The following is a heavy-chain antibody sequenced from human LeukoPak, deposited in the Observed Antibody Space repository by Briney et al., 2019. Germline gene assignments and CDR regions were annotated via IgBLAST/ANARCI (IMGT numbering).Heavy chain of an antibody. CDR2: FYRGDST. CDR3: AREVVSTPSYFDS. CDR1: RFTVSSSY. Sequence: TGGSLRLSCAASRFTVSSSYMYWVRQAPGKGLEWVSFFYRGDSTYYAESVRGRFTISRDNSKNTLYLLMNSLIPEDTAVYYCAREVVSTPSYFDSWGQGTLVTVSS. V-gene: IGHV3-53*01. D-gene: IGHD2-15*01. J-gene: IGHJ4*02.